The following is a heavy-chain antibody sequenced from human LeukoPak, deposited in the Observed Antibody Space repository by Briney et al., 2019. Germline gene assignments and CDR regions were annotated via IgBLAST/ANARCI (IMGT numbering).Heavy chain of an antibody. J-gene: IGHJ5*02. CDR2: ISFRGSNK. D-gene: IGHD1-1*01. CDR1: GFTFSSYA. Sequence: GGSLRLSCAASGFTFSSYAMHWVRQAPGKGLEWVAVISFRGSNKYYADSVRGRFTISRDNSQNTLYLQMNSLRAEDTAVYYCARDRGRGTTTTGSNWFDPWGQGTLVTVSS. CDR3: ARDRGRGTTTTGSNWFDP. V-gene: IGHV3-30-3*01.